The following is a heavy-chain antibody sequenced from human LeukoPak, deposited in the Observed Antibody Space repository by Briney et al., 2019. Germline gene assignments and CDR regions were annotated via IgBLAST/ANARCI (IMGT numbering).Heavy chain of an antibody. Sequence: SETLSLTCAVYGGSFSGYYWSWIRQPPGKGLEWIGEINHSGSTNYNPSLKSRVTISVDTSKNQFSLKLSSVTAADTAVYYCARTRLREGLWRNVYYFDYWGQGTLVTVSS. J-gene: IGHJ4*02. CDR1: GGSFSGYY. CDR3: ARTRLREGLWRNVYYFDY. CDR2: INHSGST. V-gene: IGHV4-34*01. D-gene: IGHD5-18*01.